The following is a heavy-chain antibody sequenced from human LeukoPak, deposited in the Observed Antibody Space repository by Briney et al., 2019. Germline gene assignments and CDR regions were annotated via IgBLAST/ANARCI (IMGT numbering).Heavy chain of an antibody. CDR3: ARMTTVTQPPRD. Sequence: SETLSLTCTVSGGSISSSSYYWGWIRQPPGKGLEWIGSIYYSGSTYYNPSLKSRVTISVDTPKNQFSLKLSSVTAADTAVYYCARMTTVTQPPRDWGQGTLVTVSS. V-gene: IGHV4-39*01. CDR2: IYYSGST. CDR1: GGSISSSSYY. D-gene: IGHD4-17*01. J-gene: IGHJ4*02.